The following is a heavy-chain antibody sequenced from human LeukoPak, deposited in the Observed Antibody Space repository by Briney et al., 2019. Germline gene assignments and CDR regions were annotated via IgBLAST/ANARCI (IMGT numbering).Heavy chain of an antibody. D-gene: IGHD1-20*01. CDR3: AKEEGITGLGGAFDI. V-gene: IGHV3-9*03. CDR1: GFTFDDYA. Sequence: GGSLRLSCAASGFTFDDYAMHWVRQAPGKGLEWVSGISWNSGSIGYADSVKGRFTISRDNAKNSLYLQMNSLRAEDMALYYCAKEEGITGLGGAFDIWGQGTMVTISS. CDR2: ISWNSGSI. J-gene: IGHJ3*02.